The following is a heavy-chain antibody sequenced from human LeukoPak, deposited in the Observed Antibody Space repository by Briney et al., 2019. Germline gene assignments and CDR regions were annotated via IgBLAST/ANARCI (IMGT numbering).Heavy chain of an antibody. V-gene: IGHV1-2*02. CDR3: ARVDTAMATGYYFDY. D-gene: IGHD5-18*01. Sequence: ASVKVSCKASGYTFTGYYIHWVRQAPGQGLEWMGWINPNSGGTNYAQKFQGRVTMTRDTSISTAYMELSRLRSDDTAVYYCARVDTAMATGYYFDYWGQGTPVTVSS. J-gene: IGHJ4*02. CDR2: INPNSGGT. CDR1: GYTFTGYY.